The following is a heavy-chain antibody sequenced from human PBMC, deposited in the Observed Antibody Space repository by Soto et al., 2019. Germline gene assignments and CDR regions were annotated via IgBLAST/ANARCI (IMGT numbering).Heavy chain of an antibody. CDR1: GESISSISYY. V-gene: IGHV4-39*01. J-gene: IGHJ4*02. Sequence: SETLSLTCIVSGESISSISYYWGWIRQPPGKGLEWIGSIYYSGRTYYNPSFKSRVTISIDTSKNQFSLKLSSVTATDTAVYYCARQRTTVVTQAYFDHWGQGALVTDSS. D-gene: IGHD2-21*02. CDR3: ARQRTTVVTQAYFDH. CDR2: IYYSGRT.